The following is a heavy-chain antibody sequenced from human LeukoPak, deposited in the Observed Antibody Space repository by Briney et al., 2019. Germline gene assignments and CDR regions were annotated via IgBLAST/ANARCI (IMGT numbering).Heavy chain of an antibody. CDR2: INPSGGST. CDR3: ARLEITTVTTSDY. Sequence: ASVKVSCKASGYTFSNYYVHCVRQAPGQGLEWMGVINPSGGSTNYAQKFQGRVTITADESTSTAYMELSSLSSEDTAVYYCARLEITTVTTSDYWGQGTLVTVSS. D-gene: IGHD4-17*01. J-gene: IGHJ4*02. V-gene: IGHV1-46*01. CDR1: GYTFSNYY.